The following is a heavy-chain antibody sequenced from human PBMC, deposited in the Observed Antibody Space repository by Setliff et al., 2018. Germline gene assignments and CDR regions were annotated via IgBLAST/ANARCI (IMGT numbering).Heavy chain of an antibody. CDR1: GYSISSGDY. J-gene: IGHJ4*02. CDR2: IYQSGNT. D-gene: IGHD5-12*01. CDR3: ARNGMDSGYDY. V-gene: IGHV4-38-2*01. Sequence: ASETLSLTCGVSGYSISSGDYWGWVRQPPGKGLQWNGKIYQSGNTYYNPSLQSRVTIAVVTSGNHFSLRLSSVTAADTADYYCARNGMDSGYDYWGQGIVVTVSS.